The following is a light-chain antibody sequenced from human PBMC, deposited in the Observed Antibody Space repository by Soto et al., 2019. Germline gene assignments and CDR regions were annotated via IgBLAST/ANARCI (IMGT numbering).Light chain of an antibody. CDR2: FAS. CDR1: QNLLQSNGYNY. Sequence: DIVMTQSPLSLPATPGETASISCSSSQNLLQSNGYNYLDWYLQKPGQSPPLLIYFASYRASGVPARFSGSGSGTDFTLNIRRVEADDVGAYYCMQAYKNPPTFGQGTQVEIK. V-gene: IGKV2-28*01. CDR3: MQAYKNPPT. J-gene: IGKJ1*01.